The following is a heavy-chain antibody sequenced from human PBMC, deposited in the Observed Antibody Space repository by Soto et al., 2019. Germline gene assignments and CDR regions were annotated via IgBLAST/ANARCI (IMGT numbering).Heavy chain of an antibody. Sequence: QVPLQQWGAGLLKPSGTLSLTCAVYGGSFSDYYWNWIRQPPGKGLEWIGKINHSGSTNYNPSLKSRVTISRDTSKNQFSLRLSSVTAADTAVYYCASHPYGDYVYFDLWGRGTLVTVSS. D-gene: IGHD4-17*01. J-gene: IGHJ2*01. CDR1: GGSFSDYY. V-gene: IGHV4-34*01. CDR2: INHSGST. CDR3: ASHPYGDYVYFDL.